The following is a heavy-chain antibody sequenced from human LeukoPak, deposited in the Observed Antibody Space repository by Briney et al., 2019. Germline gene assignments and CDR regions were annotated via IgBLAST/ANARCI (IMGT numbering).Heavy chain of an antibody. J-gene: IGHJ4*02. CDR1: GFTVSGNT. CDR3: ARRAGAYSHPYDY. CDR2: IYSDNT. V-gene: IGHV3-53*01. Sequence: GGSLGLSCTVSGFTVSGNTMSWVRQAPGKGLEWVSFIYSDNTHYSDSVKGRFTISRDNSKNTLYLQMNSLRAEDTAVYYCARRAGAYSHPYDYWGQGTLVTVSS. D-gene: IGHD4/OR15-4a*01.